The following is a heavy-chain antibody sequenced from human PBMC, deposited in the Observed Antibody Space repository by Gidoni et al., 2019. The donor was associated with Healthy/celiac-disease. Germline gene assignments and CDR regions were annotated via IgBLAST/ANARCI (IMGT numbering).Heavy chain of an antibody. CDR1: GSTLPGYF. J-gene: IGHJ6*03. CDR3: ARTYYDFWSGYPNSGYYYYYMDV. V-gene: IGHV1-2*02. Sequence: QVQLLHSGAEVKKPRASVRVSCKASGSTLPGYFMHRVRQAPGQGLEWMGWINPNSGGTNYAQKFQGRVTMTRDTSISTAYMELSRLRSDDTAVYYCARTYYDFWSGYPNSGYYYYYMDVWGKGTTVTVSS. D-gene: IGHD3-3*01. CDR2: INPNSGGT.